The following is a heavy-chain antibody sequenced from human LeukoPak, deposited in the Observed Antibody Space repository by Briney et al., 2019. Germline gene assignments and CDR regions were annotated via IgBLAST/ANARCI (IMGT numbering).Heavy chain of an antibody. V-gene: IGHV4-59*01. CDR3: ARNYGMDV. J-gene: IGHJ6*02. CDR1: GGSISSYY. CDR2: IYYSGST. Sequence: SETLSLTCTVSGGSISSYYWSWIRQPPGKGMEWIGYIYYSGSTNYNPSLKSRVTISVDTSKNQFSLKLSSVTAADTAVYYCARNYGMDVWGQGTTVTVSS.